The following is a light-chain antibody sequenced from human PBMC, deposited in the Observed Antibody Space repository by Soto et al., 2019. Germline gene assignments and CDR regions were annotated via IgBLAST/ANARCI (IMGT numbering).Light chain of an antibody. CDR1: SSDVGGYNY. V-gene: IGLV2-8*01. Sequence: QSALTQPPSASGSPGQSVTISCIGTSSDVGGYNYVSWYQQHPGKAPKLMIYEVSKRPSGVPDRFSGSQSGNTASLTVAGLQAEDEADYYFSSYAASNTLGVFGGGTKLTVL. J-gene: IGLJ2*01. CDR2: EVS. CDR3: SSYAASNTLGV.